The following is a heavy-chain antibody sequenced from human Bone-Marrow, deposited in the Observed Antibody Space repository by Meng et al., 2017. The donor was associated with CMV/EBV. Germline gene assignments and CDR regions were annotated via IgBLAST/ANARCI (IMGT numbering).Heavy chain of an antibody. CDR2: INPNSGGT. CDR3: ARDSRYCSSTSRYILSGMDV. J-gene: IGHJ6*02. Sequence: ASVKVSCKASGYTFTGYYMHWVRQAPGQGLEWMGWINPNSGGTNYAQKFQGRVTMTRDTSISTAYMELSRLRSDDTAVYYCARDSRYCSSTSRYILSGMDVWGQGTTVTVSS. V-gene: IGHV1-2*02. D-gene: IGHD2-2*02. CDR1: GYTFTGYY.